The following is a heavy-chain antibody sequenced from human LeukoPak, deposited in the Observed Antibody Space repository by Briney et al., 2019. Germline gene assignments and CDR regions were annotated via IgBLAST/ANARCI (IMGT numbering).Heavy chain of an antibody. D-gene: IGHD3-10*01. CDR1: GFTFSSYS. V-gene: IGHV3-21*01. Sequence: GGSLRLSCAASGFTFSSYSMNCVRQAPGKGLEWVSSISSSSSYIYYADSVKGRFTISRDNAKNSLYLQMNSLRAEDTAVYYCMVRGVAGNWFDPWGQGTLVTVSS. CDR3: MVRGVAGNWFDP. J-gene: IGHJ5*02. CDR2: ISSSSSYI.